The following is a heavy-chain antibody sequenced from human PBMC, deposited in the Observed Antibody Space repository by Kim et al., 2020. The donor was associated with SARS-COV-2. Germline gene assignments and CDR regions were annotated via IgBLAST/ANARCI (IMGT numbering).Heavy chain of an antibody. V-gene: IGHV4-30-4*01. D-gene: IGHD5-12*01. J-gene: IGHJ4*02. CDR2: IYYSGST. CDR3: ARDASRDGYNYDFDY. CDR1: GGSISSGDYY. Sequence: SETLSLTCTVSGGSISSGDYYWSWIRQPPGKGLEWIGYIYYSGSTYYNPSLKSRVTISVDTSKNQFSLKLSSVTAADTAVYYCARDASRDGYNYDFDYWGQGTLVTVSS.